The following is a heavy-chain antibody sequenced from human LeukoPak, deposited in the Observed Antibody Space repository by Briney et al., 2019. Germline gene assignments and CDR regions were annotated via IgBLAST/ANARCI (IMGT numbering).Heavy chain of an antibody. J-gene: IGHJ5*02. V-gene: IGHV4-61*01. Sequence: SETQSLTCTVSGASVSSGSYYWSWIRQPPGKGLEWIGYSGTTNYNPSLKSRVTTSVDSSKNQFYLNLTSVTAVDTAVYYCARVFMGRFDPWGQGMMIIVSS. CDR1: GASVSSGSYY. CDR3: ARVFMGRFDP. CDR2: SGTT. D-gene: IGHD1-26*01.